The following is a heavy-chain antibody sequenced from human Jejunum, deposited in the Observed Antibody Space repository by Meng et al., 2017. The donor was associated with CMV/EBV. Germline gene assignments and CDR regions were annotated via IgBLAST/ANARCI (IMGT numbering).Heavy chain of an antibody. V-gene: IGHV3-74*01. D-gene: IGHD2/OR15-2a*01. CDR2: MNSDGSTT. Sequence: FGASGFTCISSWMHWVRQAPGEGLVWVSSMNSDGSTTNHAESVTGRFTISRDNARNTLYLQMNSLRADDTAVYYCARAGEYRFDYWGQGTLVTVSS. CDR1: GFTCISSW. J-gene: IGHJ4*02. CDR3: ARAGEYRFDY.